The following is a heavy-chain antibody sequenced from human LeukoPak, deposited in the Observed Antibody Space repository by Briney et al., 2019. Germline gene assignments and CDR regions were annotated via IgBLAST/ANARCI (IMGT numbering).Heavy chain of an antibody. D-gene: IGHD6-13*01. V-gene: IGHV1-18*01. CDR1: GYSFTTYG. Sequence: EASVKVSCKASGYSFTTYGISWVRQAPGQGLEWMGWINAVNGNTNHAQKFQGRVTMTTDTSTSTAYMELRGLRSDDAAVYYCAREAAAGWIDYWGQGTLVTVSS. CDR3: AREAAAGWIDY. J-gene: IGHJ4*02. CDR2: INAVNGNT.